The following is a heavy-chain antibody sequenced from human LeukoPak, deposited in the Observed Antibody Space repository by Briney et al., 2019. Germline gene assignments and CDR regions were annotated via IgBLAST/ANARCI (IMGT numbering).Heavy chain of an antibody. V-gene: IGHV3-33*01. CDR2: IWSDGSRE. J-gene: IGHJ4*02. CDR3: ARWLSYKIDSNGFLDY. CDR1: GFTFNRNG. D-gene: IGHD3-22*01. Sequence: GGSLRLSCAASGFTFNRNGMHWVRQAPGKGLEWVALIWSDGSREYYGDSVKGRFIISRDNSKNTLYLQMNSLRAEDTAVYYCARWLSYKIDSNGFLDYWGQGTLVTVSS.